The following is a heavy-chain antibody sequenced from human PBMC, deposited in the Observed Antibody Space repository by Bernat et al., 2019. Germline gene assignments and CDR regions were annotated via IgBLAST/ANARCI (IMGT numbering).Heavy chain of an antibody. CDR3: TRGNSGYGRFDY. D-gene: IGHD5-12*01. Sequence: EVQLVESGGALVQPGGSLRLSCAASGFTFSSYWMHWVRQAPGKGLVWVSRIYSDGTVSYADSMKGRFTISRDDAKSTLYLQMNSLRAEDTAVYYCTRGNSGYGRFDYWGQGTLVTVSS. CDR1: GFTFSSYW. V-gene: IGHV3-74*01. CDR2: IYSDGTV. J-gene: IGHJ4*02.